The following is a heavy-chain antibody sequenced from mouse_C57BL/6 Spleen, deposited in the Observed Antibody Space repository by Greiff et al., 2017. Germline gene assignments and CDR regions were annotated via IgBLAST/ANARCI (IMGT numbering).Heavy chain of an antibody. CDR1: GYTFTSYW. CDR2: INPSNGGT. CDR3: ARNYGSSYPWFAY. D-gene: IGHD1-1*01. Sequence: VKLQQPGTELVKPGASVKLSCKASGYTFTSYWMHWVKQRPGQGLEWIGNINPSNGGTNYNEKFKSKATLTVDKSSSTAYMQLSSLTSEDSAVYYCARNYGSSYPWFAYWGQGTLLTVSA. J-gene: IGHJ3*01. V-gene: IGHV1-53*01.